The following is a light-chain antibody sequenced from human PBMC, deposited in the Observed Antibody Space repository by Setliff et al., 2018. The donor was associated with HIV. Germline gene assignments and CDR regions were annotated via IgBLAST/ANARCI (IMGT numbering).Light chain of an antibody. J-gene: IGLJ1*01. V-gene: IGLV1-44*01. Sequence: QSVLTQPPSASGTPGQKFTLSCSGGSSNIGRNTVNWYQQVPGMAPKLLIYSNNQRPSGVPDRFSGSKSGTSASLAISGLQSEDEADYYCGAWDGSLDAYVFGTGTKVPS. CDR1: SSNIGRNT. CDR3: GAWDGSLDAYV. CDR2: SNN.